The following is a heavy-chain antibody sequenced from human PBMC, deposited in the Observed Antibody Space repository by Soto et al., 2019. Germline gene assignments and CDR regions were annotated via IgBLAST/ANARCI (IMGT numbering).Heavy chain of an antibody. V-gene: IGHV3-48*04. CDR2: ISSSGSTI. Sequence: GGSLRLSCAASGFTFSSYSMNWVRQAPGKGLEWVSYISSSGSTIYYADSVKGRFTISRDNAKNSLYLQMNSLRAEDTAVYYCARGARRTRYYYYGMDVWGQGTTVTVSS. CDR3: ARGARRTRYYYYGMDV. CDR1: GFTFSSYS. J-gene: IGHJ6*02.